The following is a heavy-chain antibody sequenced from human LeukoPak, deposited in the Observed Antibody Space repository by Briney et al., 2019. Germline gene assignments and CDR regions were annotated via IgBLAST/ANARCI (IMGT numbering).Heavy chain of an antibody. J-gene: IGHJ4*02. V-gene: IGHV3-33*01. CDR3: ARDQGGPFDY. CDR1: GFTFSSYG. Sequence: GGSLRLSCGASGFTFSSYGMHWVRKAPGKGLEWVAVIWYDGSNKYYADSVKGRFTISRDNSKNTLYLQMNSLRAEDTAVYYCARDQGGPFDYWGQGTLVTVSS. D-gene: IGHD3-16*01. CDR2: IWYDGSNK.